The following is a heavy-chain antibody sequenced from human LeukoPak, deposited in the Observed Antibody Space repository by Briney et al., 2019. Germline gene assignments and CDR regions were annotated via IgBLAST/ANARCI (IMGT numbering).Heavy chain of an antibody. CDR3: ATDPTVACTSEYFQH. CDR2: ISGSGGST. Sequence: GGSLRLSCGASGFTFSSYAMSWVRQAPGKGLEWVSVISGSGGSTYYADSVKGRRTISRDNSKNTLYLEMNSLRAEDTAVYYCATDPTVACTSEYFQHGGEGTLVGVSS. J-gene: IGHJ1*01. D-gene: IGHD6-19*01. V-gene: IGHV3-23*01. CDR1: GFTFSSYA.